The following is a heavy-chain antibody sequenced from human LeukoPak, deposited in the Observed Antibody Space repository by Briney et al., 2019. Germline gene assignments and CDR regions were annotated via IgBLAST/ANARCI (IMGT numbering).Heavy chain of an antibody. CDR2: VYYSGST. D-gene: IGHD3-3*01. Sequence: SETLSLTCTVSGGSISSYYWSWIRQPPGKGLEWIGYVYYSGSTNYNPSLKSRVTISVDTSKNQFSLKLSSVTAADTAVYYCARGYYDFWSGYLYYFDYGGQGTLVTVSS. CDR3: ARGYYDFWSGYLYYFDY. CDR1: GGSISSYY. V-gene: IGHV4-59*01. J-gene: IGHJ4*02.